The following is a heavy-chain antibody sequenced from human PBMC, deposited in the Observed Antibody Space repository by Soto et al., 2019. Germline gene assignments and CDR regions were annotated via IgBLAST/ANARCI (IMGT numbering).Heavy chain of an antibody. CDR2: MNPDSGNT. CDR1: GYTFTNYD. CDR3: ARDRVRRTWVDH. Sequence: QVQLVQSGAEVKKPGASVKVSCKASGYTFTNYDIHWVRQATGQGLEWMGWMNPDSGNTGQSKQFQGRVTMTRDTTISTAYMEPCSLRSEDTSVYYCARDRVRRTWVDHWGQGALVTVSS. V-gene: IGHV1-8*01. J-gene: IGHJ5*02.